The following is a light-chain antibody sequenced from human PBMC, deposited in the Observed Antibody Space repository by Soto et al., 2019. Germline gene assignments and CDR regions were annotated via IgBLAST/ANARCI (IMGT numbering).Light chain of an antibody. Sequence: QSALTQPPSASGTPGQRVTISCSGSSSNIGGNSVNWYQHLPGMAPKILMYSDDERPSGVPDRFSGSKSGTSASLAISGLQSEDEADYYCAAWDDNLNGPVFGGGTKLTVL. V-gene: IGLV1-44*01. CDR1: SSNIGGNS. CDR3: AAWDDNLNGPV. CDR2: SDD. J-gene: IGLJ2*01.